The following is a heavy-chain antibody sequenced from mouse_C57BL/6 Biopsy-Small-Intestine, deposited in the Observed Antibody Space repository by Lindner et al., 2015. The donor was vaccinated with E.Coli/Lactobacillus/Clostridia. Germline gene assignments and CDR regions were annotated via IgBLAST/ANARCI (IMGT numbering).Heavy chain of an antibody. D-gene: IGHD3-3*01. CDR1: GYTFTNYW. Sequence: VQLQEVWGVSLLMPGASVKLSCKASGYTFTNYWMHWVQQRPGQGLEWIGEIDPSDSYTNYNQKFKGKSTLTVDKSSSTAYMHLSSLTSEDSAVYYCARSRAHTNVLYAMDYWGQGTSVTVSS. J-gene: IGHJ4*01. CDR3: ARSRAHTNVLYAMDY. CDR2: IDPSDSYT. V-gene: IGHV1-69*01.